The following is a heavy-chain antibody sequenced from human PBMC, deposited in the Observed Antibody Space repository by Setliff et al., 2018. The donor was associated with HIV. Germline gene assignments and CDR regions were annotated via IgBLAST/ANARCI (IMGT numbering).Heavy chain of an antibody. V-gene: IGHV1-3*01. Sequence: ASVKVSCKASGYTFTNYAIHWVRQAPGQRLEWMGWINAGNGNTKYSQKYQGRVTITRDTSASTDYMELRSLRSEDTAVYYCARDSESYRSGWYLGAHWFDPWGQGTLVTVSS. CDR1: GYTFTNYA. J-gene: IGHJ5*02. CDR2: INAGNGNT. D-gene: IGHD6-19*01. CDR3: ARDSESYRSGWYLGAHWFDP.